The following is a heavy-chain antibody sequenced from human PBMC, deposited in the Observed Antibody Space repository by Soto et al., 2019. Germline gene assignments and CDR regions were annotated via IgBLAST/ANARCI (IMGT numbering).Heavy chain of an antibody. V-gene: IGHV3-33*01. J-gene: IGHJ6*02. CDR2: IWYDGSNK. CDR1: GFTFSSYG. CDR3: ARDRGNYYYGMDV. Sequence: GGSLRLSCAASGFTFSSYGMHWVRQAPGKGLEWVAVIWYDGSNKYYADSVKGRFTISRDNSKNTLYLQMNSLRAEDTAVYYCARDRGNYYYGMDVWGQGTTVTVSS. D-gene: IGHD3-10*01.